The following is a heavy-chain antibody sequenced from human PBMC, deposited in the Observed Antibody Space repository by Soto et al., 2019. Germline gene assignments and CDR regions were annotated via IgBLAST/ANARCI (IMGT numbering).Heavy chain of an antibody. D-gene: IGHD3-22*01. V-gene: IGHV3-23*01. CDR2: ISGSGGST. J-gene: IGHJ4*02. CDR1: GFTFSSYA. CDR3: AKDKDSSGYTDY. Sequence: PXGSLRLSCSASGFTFSSYAMSWVRQAPGKGLDWVSAISGSGGSTYYADSVKGRFTISRDNSKNTLYLQMNSLRAEDTAVYYCAKDKDSSGYTDYWGQGTLVTVSS.